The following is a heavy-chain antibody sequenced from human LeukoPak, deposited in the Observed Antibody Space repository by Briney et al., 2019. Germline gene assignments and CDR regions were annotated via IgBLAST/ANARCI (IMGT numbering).Heavy chain of an antibody. Sequence: ASVKVSCKASGGTFSSYAISWVRQAPGQGLEWMGGIIPIFGTANYAQKFQGRVTITTDESTSTAYMELSSLRSEDTAVYYCARGRTPYYYDSSGYFDYWGQGTLVTVSS. CDR1: GGTFSSYA. V-gene: IGHV1-69*05. CDR3: ARGRTPYYYDSSGYFDY. CDR2: IIPIFGTA. J-gene: IGHJ4*02. D-gene: IGHD3-22*01.